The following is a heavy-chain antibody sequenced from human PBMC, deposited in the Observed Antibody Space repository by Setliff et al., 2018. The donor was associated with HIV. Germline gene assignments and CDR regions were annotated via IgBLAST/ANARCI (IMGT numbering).Heavy chain of an antibody. CDR3: ATGYTFGPRTDYHYYYIDV. CDR1: GYSFTDYY. Sequence: ASVKVSCKASGYSFTDYYMHWVKQAPGKGLEWMGRVDPEDDEEIYVEKFQGRVTITADTSTDTVYMVLSSLRSEDTAVYYCATGYTFGPRTDYHYYYIDVWGKGTTVTVSS. J-gene: IGHJ6*03. V-gene: IGHV1-69-2*01. CDR2: VDPEDDEE. D-gene: IGHD5-18*01.